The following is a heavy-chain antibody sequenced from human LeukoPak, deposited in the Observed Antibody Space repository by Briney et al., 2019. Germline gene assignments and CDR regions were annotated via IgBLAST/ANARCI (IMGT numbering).Heavy chain of an antibody. V-gene: IGHV3-21*01. CDR1: GFTFSSYS. CDR3: AREEEGYYYGSGSYYALEDY. CDR2: ISSSSSYI. J-gene: IGHJ4*02. Sequence: GGSLRLSCAASGFTFSSYSMNWVRQAPGEGLEWVSSISSSSSYIYYADSVKGRFTISRDNAKNSLYLQMNSLRAEDTAVYYCAREEEGYYYGSGSYYALEDYWGQGTLVTVSS. D-gene: IGHD3-10*01.